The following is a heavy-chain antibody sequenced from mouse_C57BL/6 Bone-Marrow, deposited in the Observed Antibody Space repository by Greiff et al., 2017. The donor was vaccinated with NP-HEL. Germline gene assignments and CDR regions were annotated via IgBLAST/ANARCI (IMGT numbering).Heavy chain of an antibody. D-gene: IGHD1-1*01. V-gene: IGHV2-5*01. J-gene: IGHJ4*01. CDR1: GFSLTSYG. CDR3: ASTVVARLTDAMDY. CDR2: IWRGGST. Sequence: QVQLQQSGPGLVQPSQSLSITCTVSGFSLTSYGVHWVRQSPGKGLEWLGVIWRGGSTDYNAAFMSRLSITKDNSTSQVFFKMNSLQADETAIYYCASTVVARLTDAMDYWGQGTSVTVSS.